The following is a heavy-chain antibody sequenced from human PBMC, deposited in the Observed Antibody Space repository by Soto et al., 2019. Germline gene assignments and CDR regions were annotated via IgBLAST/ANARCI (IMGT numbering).Heavy chain of an antibody. CDR1: GGSISSYY. CDR2: IYYSGST. Sequence: QVQLQESGPGLVKPSETLSLTCTVSGGSISSYYWSWIRQPPGKGLEWIGYIYYSGSTNYNPSLKSRVTVSVHTSMNQSSLELVSVTAADTAVYYFARFNWYFDLWGRGTLVTVSS. J-gene: IGHJ2*01. V-gene: IGHV4-59*08. CDR3: ARFNWYFDL.